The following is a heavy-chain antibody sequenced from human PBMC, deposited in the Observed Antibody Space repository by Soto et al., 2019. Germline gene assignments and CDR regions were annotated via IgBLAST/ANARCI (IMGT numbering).Heavy chain of an antibody. J-gene: IGHJ5*02. CDR1: GYTFTGYY. Sequence: ASVKVSCKASGYTFTGYYMHWVRQAPGQGLEWMGWINPNSGGTNYAQKFQGRVTMTRDTSISTAYMELSRLRSEDTAVYYCAASLLLDYYDSSGYYSWFDPWGQGTRVTVYS. V-gene: IGHV1-2*02. CDR3: AASLLLDYYDSSGYYSWFDP. D-gene: IGHD3-22*01. CDR2: INPNSGGT.